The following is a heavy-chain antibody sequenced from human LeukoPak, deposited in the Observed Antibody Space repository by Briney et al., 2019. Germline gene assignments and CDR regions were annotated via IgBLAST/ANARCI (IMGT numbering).Heavy chain of an antibody. Sequence: PWASVKVSCKASGYTFTSYYMHWVRQAPGQGLEWMGIINPSGGSTSYAQKFQGRVTMTRDTSTSTVYTELSSLRSEDTAVYYCARDAAAADTYYYYYGMDVWGQGTTVTVSS. CDR2: INPSGGST. CDR3: ARDAAAADTYYYYYGMDV. V-gene: IGHV1-46*01. CDR1: GYTFTSYY. J-gene: IGHJ6*02. D-gene: IGHD6-13*01.